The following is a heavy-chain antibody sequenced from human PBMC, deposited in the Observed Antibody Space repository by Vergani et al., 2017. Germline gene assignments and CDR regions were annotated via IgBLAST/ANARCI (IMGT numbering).Heavy chain of an antibody. Sequence: EVDLVESGGGLAQPGGSLRLSCEASGITFWKFGMHWVRQAPGKGLEWVSGISWNSGAVDYADSVRGRFTISRGNAKNSLFLEMNSLRFEDTAVYFCTKRRVCYHASAGHCYDPYTGFDLWGQGTLVTVSS. V-gene: IGHV3-9*01. CDR1: GITFWKFG. CDR2: ISWNSGAV. CDR3: TKRRVCYHASAGHCYDPYTGFDL. D-gene: IGHD2-21*01. J-gene: IGHJ3*01.